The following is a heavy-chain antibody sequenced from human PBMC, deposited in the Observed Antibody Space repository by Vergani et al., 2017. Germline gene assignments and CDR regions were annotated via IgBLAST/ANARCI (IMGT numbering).Heavy chain of an antibody. CDR3: AKGGWNYWFDS. Sequence: EVQLLESGGGLVQPGGSLRLSCAASGFPFSSYAMSWVRQAPGKGREWVSAISGSGGSTYYADPVKGRLTISRDKSKSTLYLLMNSLRAEDTGIYYCAKGGWNYWFDSWGQGTLVIVS. J-gene: IGHJ5*01. CDR2: ISGSGGST. CDR1: GFPFSSYA. D-gene: IGHD6-19*01. V-gene: IGHV3-23*01.